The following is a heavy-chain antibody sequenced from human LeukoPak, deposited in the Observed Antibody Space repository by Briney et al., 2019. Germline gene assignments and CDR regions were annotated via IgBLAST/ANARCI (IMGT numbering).Heavy chain of an antibody. V-gene: IGHV4-39*01. Sequence: SQTLSLTCTVSGGSISSTTYYWGWIRQPPGKGLEWIGSIYYSGSTYYNPSLKSRFTISVDTSKNQFSLKLSSVTAADTAVYYCARRGPDSSAWPFDYWGQGTLVTVSS. CDR1: GGSISSTTYY. CDR3: ARRGPDSSAWPFDY. D-gene: IGHD6-19*01. CDR2: IYYSGST. J-gene: IGHJ4*02.